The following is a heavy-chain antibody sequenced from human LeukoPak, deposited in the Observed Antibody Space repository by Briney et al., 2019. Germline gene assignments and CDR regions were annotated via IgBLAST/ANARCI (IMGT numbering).Heavy chain of an antibody. D-gene: IGHD1-26*01. J-gene: IGHJ5*02. V-gene: IGHV3-23*01. CDR3: ANRISGSSS. CDR2: ISDTGNT. Sequence: PGGSLRLSCAASGFTLSSYAMSWVRQAPGKGLEWVSAISDTGNTYHADSVKGRFTISRDNSKNTVFLQMNSLRAEDTGVYYCANRISGSSSWGQGTLVTVSS. CDR1: GFTLSSYA.